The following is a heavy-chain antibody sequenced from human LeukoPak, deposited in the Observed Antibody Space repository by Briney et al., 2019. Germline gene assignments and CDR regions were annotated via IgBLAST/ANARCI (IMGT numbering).Heavy chain of an antibody. J-gene: IGHJ4*02. Sequence: SETLSLTCTVSGGSISSGGYYWSRIRQHPGKGLEWIGYIYYSGSTYYNPSLKSRVTISVDTSRTQLSLKLDSVTDTDTAVYYCVRDGRFDSACFDSWGPGILVTVSS. CDR3: VRDGRFDSACFDS. V-gene: IGHV4-31*03. CDR2: IYYSGST. D-gene: IGHD6-19*01. CDR1: GGSISSGGYY.